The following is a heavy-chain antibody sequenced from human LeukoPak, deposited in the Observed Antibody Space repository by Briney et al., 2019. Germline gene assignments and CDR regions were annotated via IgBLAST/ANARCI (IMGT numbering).Heavy chain of an antibody. CDR1: GYSFSIYW. Sequence: GGSLRLSCAASGYSFSIYWMHWVRQVPGKGLVWVSRIDNYGRTTDYADSVKGRFTISRDNVQNTLYLQMNSLNAEDTAVYYCARDVGGAGSFWGQGTLVTVSS. V-gene: IGHV3-74*01. CDR2: IDNYGRTT. D-gene: IGHD3-10*01. J-gene: IGHJ4*02. CDR3: ARDVGGAGSF.